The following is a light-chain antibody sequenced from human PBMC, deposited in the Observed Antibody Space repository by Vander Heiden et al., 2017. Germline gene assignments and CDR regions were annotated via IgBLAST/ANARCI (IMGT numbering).Light chain of an antibody. CDR1: SSNIGSNT. J-gene: IGLJ1*01. V-gene: IGLV1-44*01. Sequence: QSVLTQPPSASGTPGQRVTISCSGRSSNIGSNTVNWYQQFPGAAPKLLIYVNNERPSGVPDRFSGSKSGTSASLAISGLQSEDEAHYYCASWDDSLIGYVFGTGTKVTVL. CDR2: VNN. CDR3: ASWDDSLIGYV.